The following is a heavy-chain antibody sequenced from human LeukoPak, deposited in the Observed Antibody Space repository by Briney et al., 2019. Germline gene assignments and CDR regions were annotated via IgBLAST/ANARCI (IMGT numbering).Heavy chain of an antibody. CDR1: GFSLSTSGVG. D-gene: IGHD6-13*01. CDR2: IYRNDDK. J-gene: IGHJ4*02. Sequence: SGPTLVNPTQTLTLTCTFSGFSLSTSGVGVGWIRQPPGKALEWLALIYRNDDKRYSPSLKSRLTITKDTSKNQVVLTMTNMDPVDTATYYCAHRQRGIAAAASGWDYWGQGTLVTVSS. V-gene: IGHV2-5*01. CDR3: AHRQRGIAAAASGWDY.